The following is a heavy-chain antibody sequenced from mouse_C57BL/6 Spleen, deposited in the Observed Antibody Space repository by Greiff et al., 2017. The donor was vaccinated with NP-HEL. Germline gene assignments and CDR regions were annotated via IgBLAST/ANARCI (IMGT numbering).Heavy chain of an antibody. CDR1: GYTFTDYN. CDR2: INPNNGGT. Sequence: VQLKESGPELVKPGASVKMSCKASGYTFTDYNMHWVKQSHGKSLEWIGYINPNNGGTSYNQKFKGKATLTVNKSSSTAYMELRSLTSEDSAVYYCARWDYGNYDGVDYWGQGTTLTVSS. V-gene: IGHV1-22*01. J-gene: IGHJ2*01. D-gene: IGHD2-1*01. CDR3: ARWDYGNYDGVDY.